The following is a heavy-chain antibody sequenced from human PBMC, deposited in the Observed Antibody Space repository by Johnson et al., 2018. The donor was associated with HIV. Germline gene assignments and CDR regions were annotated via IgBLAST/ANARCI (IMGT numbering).Heavy chain of an antibody. CDR2: IYSGGST. Sequence: VKLVESGGGVVRPGGSLRLSCAASGFTFDDYGMSWVRQAPGKGLEWVSVIYSGGSTNYADSVKGRLTISRDISKNTRYLQMNSLRAKDTAVYYCARNSHSSNWYEWEAFDIWGQGTMVTVSS. CDR1: GFTFDDYG. V-gene: IGHV3-66*01. CDR3: ARNSHSSNWYEWEAFDI. D-gene: IGHD6-13*01. J-gene: IGHJ3*02.